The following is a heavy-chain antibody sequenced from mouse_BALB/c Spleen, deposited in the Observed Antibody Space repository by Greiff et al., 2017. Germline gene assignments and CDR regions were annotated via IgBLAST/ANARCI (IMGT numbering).Heavy chain of an antibody. Sequence: QVQLKQPGAELVKPGTSVKLSCKASGYNFTSYWINWVKLRPGQGLEWIGDIYPGSGSTNYNEKFKSKATLTVDTSSSTAYMQLSSLASEDSALYYCARWLPRYFDVWGAGTTVTVSS. CDR2: IYPGSGST. J-gene: IGHJ1*01. CDR3: ARWLPRYFDV. CDR1: GYNFTSYW. V-gene: IGHV1-55*01. D-gene: IGHD2-2*01.